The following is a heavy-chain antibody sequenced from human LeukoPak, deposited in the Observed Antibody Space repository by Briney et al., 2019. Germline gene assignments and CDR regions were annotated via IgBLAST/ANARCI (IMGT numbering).Heavy chain of an antibody. CDR1: GFTFSSYA. J-gene: IGHJ5*02. D-gene: IGHD3-22*01. V-gene: IGHV3-48*04. Sequence: GGSLRLSCAASGFTFSSYAMSWVRQAPGKGLEWVSYISSSGSTIYYADSVKGRFTISRDNAKNSLYLQMNSLRAEDTAVYYCARGQGIVVVTPSAWGQGTLVTVSS. CDR2: ISSSGSTI. CDR3: ARGQGIVVVTPSA.